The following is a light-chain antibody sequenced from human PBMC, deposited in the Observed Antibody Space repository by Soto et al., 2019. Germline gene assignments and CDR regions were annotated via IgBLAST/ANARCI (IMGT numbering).Light chain of an antibody. Sequence: QSALTQPASVSGSPGQSITISCTGASSDLGDYNYVSWYQQHPGKAPKLMIYDVSSRPSGVSDRFSGSKSGNTASLTISGLQAEEAADYYCTSYTTTGTYVFATGTKLTVL. CDR1: SSDLGDYNY. CDR2: DVS. CDR3: TSYTTTGTYV. V-gene: IGLV2-14*03. J-gene: IGLJ1*01.